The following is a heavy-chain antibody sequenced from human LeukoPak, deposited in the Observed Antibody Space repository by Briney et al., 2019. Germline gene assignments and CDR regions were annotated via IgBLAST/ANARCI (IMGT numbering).Heavy chain of an antibody. D-gene: IGHD3-3*01. J-gene: IGHJ4*02. CDR2: IIPIFGTA. Sequence: GASVKVPCKASGGTFSSYAISWVRQAPGQGLEWMGRIIPIFGTANYAQKFQGRVTITTDESTSTAYMELSSLRSEDTAVYYCARDRYDFWSGPYYFDYWGQGTLVTVSS. CDR1: GGTFSSYA. CDR3: ARDRYDFWSGPYYFDY. V-gene: IGHV1-69*05.